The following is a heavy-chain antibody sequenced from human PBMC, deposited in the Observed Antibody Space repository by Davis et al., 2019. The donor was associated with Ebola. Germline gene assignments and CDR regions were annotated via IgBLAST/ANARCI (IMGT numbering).Heavy chain of an antibody. Sequence: MPSETLSLTCAVSGGSISSGGYSWSWIRQPPGKGLEWIGYIYHSGSTYYNPSLKSRVTISVDRSKNQFSLKLSSVTAAATAVYYCARSQTTVVTGWFDPWGQGTLVTVSS. CDR1: GGSISSGGYS. V-gene: IGHV4-30-2*01. D-gene: IGHD4-23*01. J-gene: IGHJ5*02. CDR3: ARSQTTVVTGWFDP. CDR2: IYHSGST.